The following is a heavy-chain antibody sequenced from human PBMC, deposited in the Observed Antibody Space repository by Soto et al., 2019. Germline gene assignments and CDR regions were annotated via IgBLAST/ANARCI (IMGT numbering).Heavy chain of an antibody. Sequence: QLPLQESGSGLVKPSQTLSLTCAVSGGSISSGGYSWSWIRQPPGKGLEWIGYIYHSGSTYYNPSLKSRVTISVDRSKNQFSLKLSSVTAADTAVYYCVGYSLYYYYGMDVWGQGTTVTVSS. CDR2: IYHSGST. J-gene: IGHJ6*02. V-gene: IGHV4-30-2*01. CDR1: GGSISSGGYS. CDR3: VGYSLYYYYGMDV. D-gene: IGHD5-12*01.